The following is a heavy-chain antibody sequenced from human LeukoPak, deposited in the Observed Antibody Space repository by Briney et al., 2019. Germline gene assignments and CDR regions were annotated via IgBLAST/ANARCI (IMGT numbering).Heavy chain of an antibody. CDR1: GFTFSSYA. V-gene: IGHV3-23*01. Sequence: GGSLRLSCAASGFTFSSYAMSWVRQAPGKGLEWVSAISGSGGSTYYADSVKGRFTISRDNSKNTLYLQMNSLRAEDTAVYYCAKDGPRGHLLLHGFDYWGQGTLVTVSS. J-gene: IGHJ4*02. CDR3: AKDGPRGHLLLHGFDY. D-gene: IGHD2-15*01. CDR2: ISGSGGST.